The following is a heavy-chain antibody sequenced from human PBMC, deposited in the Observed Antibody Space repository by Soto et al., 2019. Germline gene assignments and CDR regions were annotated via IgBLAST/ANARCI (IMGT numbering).Heavy chain of an antibody. J-gene: IGHJ6*02. CDR1: GGTFSSYA. D-gene: IGHD2-2*01. CDR3: ARSQGSSTSLEIYDYYYYGMDV. V-gene: IGHV1-69*01. CDR2: IIPISGTA. Sequence: QVQLVQSGAEVKKPGSSVKVSCKASGGTFSSYAISWVRQAPGQGLEWMGGIIPISGTANYAQKFQGRVTLTADESTSTAYMALSSLRSEDTAVDYCARSQGSSTSLEIYDYYYYGMDVWGQGTTVTVSS.